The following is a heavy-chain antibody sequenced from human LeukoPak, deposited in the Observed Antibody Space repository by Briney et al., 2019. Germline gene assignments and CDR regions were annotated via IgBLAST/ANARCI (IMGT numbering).Heavy chain of an antibody. CDR3: ARDFHSNFDY. Sequence: ASVKVSCKASGGTFSSYAISWVRQAPGQGLEWMGGISPIFGTANYAQKFQGRVTITADESTSTAYMELSSLRSEDTAVYYCARDFHSNFDYWGQGTLVTVSS. CDR2: ISPIFGTA. J-gene: IGHJ4*02. CDR1: GGTFSSYA. V-gene: IGHV1-69*13. D-gene: IGHD4-11*01.